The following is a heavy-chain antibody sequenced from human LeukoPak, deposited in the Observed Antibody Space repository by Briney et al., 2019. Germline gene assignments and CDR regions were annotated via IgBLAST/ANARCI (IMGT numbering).Heavy chain of an antibody. CDR3: ARDSSSWYDY. V-gene: IGHV1-2*06. CDR1: GYTFTGYC. J-gene: IGHJ4*02. D-gene: IGHD6-13*01. CDR2: INPNSGGT. Sequence: ASVKVSCKASGYTFTGYCMHWVRQAPGQGLEWMGRINPNSGGTNYAQKFQGRVTMTRDTAISTAYMELSRLRSDDTAVYYCARDSSSWYDYWGQGTLVTVSS.